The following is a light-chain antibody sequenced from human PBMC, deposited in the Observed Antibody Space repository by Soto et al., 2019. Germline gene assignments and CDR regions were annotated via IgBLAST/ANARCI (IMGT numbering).Light chain of an antibody. Sequence: EIVLTQSPGTLSLCPGERATLSCRASQSVSSSYLAWYQQKPGQAPRLLIYDASNRATGIPARFSGSGSGTDFTLTISSLEPEDFAVYYCQQRSNWITFGQGTRLEIK. CDR2: DAS. J-gene: IGKJ5*01. V-gene: IGKV3D-20*02. CDR1: QSVSSSY. CDR3: QQRSNWIT.